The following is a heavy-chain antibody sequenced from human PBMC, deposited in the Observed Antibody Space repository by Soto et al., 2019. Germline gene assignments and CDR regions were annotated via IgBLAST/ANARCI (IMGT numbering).Heavy chain of an antibody. V-gene: IGHV3-23*01. J-gene: IGHJ6*02. CDR2: LGVSGGSK. CDR1: RFTFDNYA. CDR3: TGGSDNWNYGGSQDV. Sequence: GGSLRLSCAASRFTFDNYAMNWVRQSPGKGLEWVSGLGVSGGSKYYADSVQGRFTISRDSSKTTLYLHMNNLRVEDTAVYYCTGGSDNWNYGGSQDVWGQGTTVTVSS. D-gene: IGHD1-7*01.